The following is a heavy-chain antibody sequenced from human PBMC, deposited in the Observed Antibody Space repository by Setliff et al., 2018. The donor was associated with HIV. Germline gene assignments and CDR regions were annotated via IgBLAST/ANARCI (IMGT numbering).Heavy chain of an antibody. D-gene: IGHD3-10*01. J-gene: IGHJ6*02. CDR3: ARGRAGESYGMDV. CDR2: VSGYNSHA. CDR1: GYKFSINV. Sequence: ASVKVSCKTSGYKFSINVINWVRQAPGQGLEWMGWVSGYNSHANYAQKLQGRVTMTSDRSTTTAYMELKNLTSYDTAVYYCARGRAGESYGMDVWGQGTTVTVSS. V-gene: IGHV1-18*01.